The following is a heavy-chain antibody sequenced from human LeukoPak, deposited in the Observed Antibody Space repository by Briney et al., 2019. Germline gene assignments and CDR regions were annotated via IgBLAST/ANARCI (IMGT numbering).Heavy chain of an antibody. Sequence: SETLSLTFTVSGGSISSSSYYWGWIRQPPGKGLEWIGSIYYSGSTYYNPSLKSRVTISVDTSKNQFSLKLSSVTAADTAVYYCASPLPRGVKRDYWGQGTLVTVSS. D-gene: IGHD3-10*01. J-gene: IGHJ4*02. CDR2: IYYSGST. CDR3: ASPLPRGVKRDY. CDR1: GGSISSSSYY. V-gene: IGHV4-39*01.